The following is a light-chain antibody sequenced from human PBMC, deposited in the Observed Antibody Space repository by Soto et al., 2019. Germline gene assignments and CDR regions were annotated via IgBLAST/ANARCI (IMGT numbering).Light chain of an antibody. J-gene: IGKJ4*01. V-gene: IGKV3-11*01. Sequence: EIVLTQSPATLSLSPGERATLSCRASQSVSSFLAWYQQKPGQAPRLLIYDASNRATGIPARFSGSGSGTDFTLNISSLEPEDFAVYYCPQRGNWPPLTFGGGTKVEIK. CDR2: DAS. CDR3: PQRGNWPPLT. CDR1: QSVSSF.